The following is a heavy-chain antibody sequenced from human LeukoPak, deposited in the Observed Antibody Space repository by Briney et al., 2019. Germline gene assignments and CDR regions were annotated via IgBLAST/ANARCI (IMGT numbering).Heavy chain of an antibody. CDR3: ARLGSSSWYESPNRYYYYYMDV. V-gene: IGHV3-23*01. D-gene: IGHD6-13*01. CDR2: IRGSGDST. J-gene: IGHJ6*03. CDR1: GFTFSSYA. Sequence: GGSLRLSCAASGFTFSSYAMTWVRQAPGKGLEWVSAIRGSGDSTYYADSVKGRFTISRDNSKNTLYLQMNSLRAEDTAVYYCARLGSSSWYESPNRYYYYYMDVWGKGTTVTISS.